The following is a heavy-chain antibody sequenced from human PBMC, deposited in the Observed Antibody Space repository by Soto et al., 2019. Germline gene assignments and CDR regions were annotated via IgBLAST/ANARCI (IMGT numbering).Heavy chain of an antibody. CDR1: GFTFSSYA. D-gene: IGHD1-1*01. Sequence: PWGSLRLSCAASGFTFSSYAMNWVRQAPGKGLEWVKVISYDGSNKNYADSVKGRFTISTDNSKNTLYLQMNSLTAEDTAVYYCARDLQGGRVRYVFHXWGQGTSLTVSX. CDR3: ARDLQGGRVRYVFHX. J-gene: IGHJ4*02. V-gene: IGHV3-30-3*01. CDR2: ISYDGSNK.